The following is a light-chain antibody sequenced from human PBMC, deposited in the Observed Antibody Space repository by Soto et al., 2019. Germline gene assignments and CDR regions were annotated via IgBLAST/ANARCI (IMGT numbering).Light chain of an antibody. Sequence: DIQMTQSPSSLSASVGDRITITCRASHNISNYLNWYQHQPGKAPKLLIYAASSLQSGVPSRFSGSGSGTDFTLTITSLQPEDFTTYFCQQSYSTPSYTFGQGTKLEI. CDR3: QQSYSTPSYT. J-gene: IGKJ2*01. CDR2: AAS. CDR1: HNISNY. V-gene: IGKV1-39*01.